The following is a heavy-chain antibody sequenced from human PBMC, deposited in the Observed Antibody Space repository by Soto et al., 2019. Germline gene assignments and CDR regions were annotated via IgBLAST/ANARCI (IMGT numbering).Heavy chain of an antibody. J-gene: IGHJ4*02. CDR2: IWYDGSNK. CDR1: GFTFSSYG. Sequence: QVQLVESGGGVVQPGRSLRLSCAASGFTFSSYGMHWVRQAPGKGLEWVAVIWYDGSNKYYADSVKGRFTISRDNSKNKLYLQMNSLRAEDTAVYYCAREDAYCGGDCYSTPDYWGQGTLVTVSS. D-gene: IGHD2-21*02. V-gene: IGHV3-33*01. CDR3: AREDAYCGGDCYSTPDY.